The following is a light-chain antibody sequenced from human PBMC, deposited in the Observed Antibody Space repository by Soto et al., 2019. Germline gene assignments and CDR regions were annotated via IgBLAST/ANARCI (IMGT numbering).Light chain of an antibody. CDR3: SSYTSSTTLGVL. Sequence: QPVLTQPASVSGSPGQSITISCTGTGSDAGGYNYVSWYQQHPGKAPKLMIYEVSNRPSGFSNRFSGSKSGNTASLTISGLQAEDEAAYYCSSYTSSTTLGVLFGGGTKLTVL. J-gene: IGLJ2*01. CDR2: EVS. V-gene: IGLV2-14*01. CDR1: GSDAGGYNY.